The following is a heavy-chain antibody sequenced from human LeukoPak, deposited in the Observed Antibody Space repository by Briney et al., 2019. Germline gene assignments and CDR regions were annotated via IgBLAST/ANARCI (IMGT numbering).Heavy chain of an antibody. CDR2: INQDGSGK. Sequence: GGSLRLSCAASGFTFSSYWMSWVRQVPGKGLQWVANINQDGSGKYYVYPVKGRFTISRDNAKNSLNLQMSSLSAEDTAVYYCAGEGLWVGLDSGKTRHPYWDIWGQGTMVTVSS. V-gene: IGHV3-7*04. J-gene: IGHJ3*02. CDR1: GFTFSSYW. CDR3: AGEGLWVGLDSGKTRHPYWDI. D-gene: IGHD2-21*01.